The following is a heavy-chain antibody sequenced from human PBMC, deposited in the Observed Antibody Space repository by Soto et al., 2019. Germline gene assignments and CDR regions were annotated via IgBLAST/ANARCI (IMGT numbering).Heavy chain of an antibody. CDR2: IHYSGNT. CDR3: ARPAMVTNNWFFDL. J-gene: IGHJ2*01. D-gene: IGHD5-18*01. CDR1: GVSIKSYY. Sequence: QVQLQESGPGLVKPSETLSLTCNVSGVSIKSYYWSRIRHPPGKGLQWIGYIHYSGNTNYNPPLKSRVTMSLDASKNQLSLRLNSVTAADTAVYYCARPAMVTNNWFFDLWGRGTLVTVSS. V-gene: IGHV4-59*08.